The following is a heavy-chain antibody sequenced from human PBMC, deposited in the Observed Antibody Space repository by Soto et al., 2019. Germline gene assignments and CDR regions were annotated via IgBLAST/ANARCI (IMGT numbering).Heavy chain of an antibody. D-gene: IGHD3-10*01. V-gene: IGHV3-15*01. CDR2: IKSKTDGGTT. CDR1: GFTFSNAW. J-gene: IGHJ4*02. CDR3: TSVWFGELLYNY. Sequence: EVQLVESGGGLVKPGGSLRLSCAASGFTFSNAWMSWVRQAPGKGLEWVGRIKSKTDGGTTDYAAPVKGRFTISRDDSKNTLYLQMNSLKTEDTAAYYCTSVWFGELLYNYWGQGTLVTVSS.